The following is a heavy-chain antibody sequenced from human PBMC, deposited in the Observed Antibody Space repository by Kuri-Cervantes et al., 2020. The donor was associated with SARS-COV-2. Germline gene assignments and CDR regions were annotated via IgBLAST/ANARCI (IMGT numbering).Heavy chain of an antibody. V-gene: IGHV4-59*01. CDR3: ARSSYGFWSGYKTIYYYYYMDV. D-gene: IGHD3/OR15-3a*01. J-gene: IGHJ6*03. CDR1: GGSISNYS. Sequence: GSLRLSCTVSGGSISNYSWSWIRQPPGKGLEWIGSIHNTGSTNCNPSLKSRVTISVGTSKNQFSLKLNSVTAADTAVYFCARSSYGFWSGYKTIYYYYYMDVWGKGTTVTVSS. CDR2: IHNTGST.